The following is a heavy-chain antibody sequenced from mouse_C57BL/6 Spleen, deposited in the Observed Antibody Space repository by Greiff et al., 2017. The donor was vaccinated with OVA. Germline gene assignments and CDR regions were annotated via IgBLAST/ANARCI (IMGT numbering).Heavy chain of an antibody. Sequence: VQLQQPGAELVRPGSSVKLSCKASGYTFTSYWMDWVKQRPGQGLEWIGNIYPSDSETHYNQKFKDKATLTVDKSSSTAYMQLSSLTSEDSAVYYCAREESKKGAWFAYWGQGTLVTVSA. CDR1: GYTFTSYW. V-gene: IGHV1-61*01. CDR2: IYPSDSET. CDR3: AREESKKGAWFAY. J-gene: IGHJ3*01. D-gene: IGHD2-5*01.